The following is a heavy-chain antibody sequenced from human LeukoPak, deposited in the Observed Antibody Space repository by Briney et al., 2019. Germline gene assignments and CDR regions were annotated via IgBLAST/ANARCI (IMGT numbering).Heavy chain of an antibody. J-gene: IGHJ4*02. Sequence: PSETLSLTCTVSGGSISSYYWSWIRQPPGKGLEWIGYIYYSGSTNYNPSLKSRVTISVDTSKNQFSLKLSSVTAADTAVYYCASEGLAVAGNFLYWGQGALVTVSS. CDR3: ASEGLAVAGNFLY. CDR1: GGSISSYY. CDR2: IYYSGST. V-gene: IGHV4-59*08. D-gene: IGHD6-19*01.